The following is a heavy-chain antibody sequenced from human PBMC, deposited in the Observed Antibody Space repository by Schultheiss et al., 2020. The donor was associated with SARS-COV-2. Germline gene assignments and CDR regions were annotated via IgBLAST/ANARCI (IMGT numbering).Heavy chain of an antibody. V-gene: IGHV7-4-1*02. CDR3: ARGMYYYDSSGYSHWNWFDP. Sequence: ASVKVSCKASGYTFTGYYMHWVRQAPGKGLEWMGWINTNTGNPTYAQGFTGRFVFSLDTSVSTAYLQISSLKAEDTAVYYCARGMYYYDSSGYSHWNWFDPWGQGTLVTVSS. CDR1: GYTFTGYY. J-gene: IGHJ5*02. D-gene: IGHD3-22*01. CDR2: INTNTGNP.